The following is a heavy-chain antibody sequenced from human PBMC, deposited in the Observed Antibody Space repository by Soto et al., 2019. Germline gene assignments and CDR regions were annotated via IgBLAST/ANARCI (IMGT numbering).Heavy chain of an antibody. J-gene: IGHJ6*02. V-gene: IGHV4-34*01. Sequence: SETLSLTCAVYGGSFSGYYWSWIRQPPGKGLEWIGEINHSGSTNYNPSLRSRVTISVDTSKNQFSLKLSSVTAADTAVYYCARGWRDVYYPYGMDVWGQGTTVTVSS. CDR1: GGSFSGYY. CDR3: ARGWRDVYYPYGMDV. CDR2: INHSGST.